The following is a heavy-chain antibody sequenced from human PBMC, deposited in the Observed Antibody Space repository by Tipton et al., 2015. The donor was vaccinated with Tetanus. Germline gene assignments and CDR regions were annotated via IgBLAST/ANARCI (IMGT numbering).Heavy chain of an antibody. Sequence: QLVQSGGGVVQPGKSLRLSCAASGFTFSTYGMHWVRQAPGKGPEWVAAISYDASTQYYADSVKGRFTISRDNSKDTLYLQMNSLRPEDTAVYYCARDGFYYGSGSYYRAFWGQGTLVTVSS. CDR2: ISYDASTQ. CDR1: GFTFSTYG. J-gene: IGHJ4*02. CDR3: ARDGFYYGSGSYYRAF. D-gene: IGHD3-10*01. V-gene: IGHV3-30*03.